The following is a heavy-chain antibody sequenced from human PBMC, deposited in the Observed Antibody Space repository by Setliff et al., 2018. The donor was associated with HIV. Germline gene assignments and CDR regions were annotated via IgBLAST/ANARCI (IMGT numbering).Heavy chain of an antibody. CDR3: ARGVLYGLSEY. Sequence: SVKVSCKASGFTFSDYYMHWIRQAPGQGLEWVGSLIPVLGEPHYAPRFQGRVTITADDSTNTAYLELSNLRFDDTATYYCARGVLYGLSEYWGTGSLVTVS. CDR2: LIPVLGEP. D-gene: IGHD3-10*01. J-gene: IGHJ4*02. CDR1: GFTFSDYY. V-gene: IGHV1-69*11.